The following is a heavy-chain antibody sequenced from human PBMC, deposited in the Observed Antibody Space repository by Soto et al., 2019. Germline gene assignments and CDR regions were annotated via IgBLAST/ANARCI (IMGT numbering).Heavy chain of an antibody. CDR1: GFTFSSYA. J-gene: IGHJ4*02. CDR2: ISYDGSNK. Sequence: HPGGSVRLSCAASGFTFSSYAMHWVRQAPGKGLEWVAVISYDGSNKYYADSVKGRFTISRDNSKNTLYLQMNSLRAEDTAVYYCARDRAVVVVAATSDPFDYRGQGTRVTVSS. D-gene: IGHD2-15*01. V-gene: IGHV3-30-3*01. CDR3: ARDRAVVVVAATSDPFDY.